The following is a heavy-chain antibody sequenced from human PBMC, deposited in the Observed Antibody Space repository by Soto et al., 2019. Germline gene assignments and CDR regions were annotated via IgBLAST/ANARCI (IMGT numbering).Heavy chain of an antibody. V-gene: IGHV4-59*01. CDR3: ARVEAAAGGDCFDY. J-gene: IGHJ4*02. CDR2: IYYSGST. CDR1: GGSISSYY. Sequence: SETLSLTCTVSGGSISSYYWSWIRQPPGKGLEWIGYIYYSGSTNYNPSLKSRVTISVDTSKNQFSLKLSSVTAADTAVYYCARVEAAAGGDCFDYWGQGTLVTVSS. D-gene: IGHD6-13*01.